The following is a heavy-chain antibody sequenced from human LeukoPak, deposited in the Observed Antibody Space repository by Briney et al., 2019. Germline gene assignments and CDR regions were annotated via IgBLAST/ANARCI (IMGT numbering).Heavy chain of an antibody. V-gene: IGHV3-23*01. CDR3: AKDLSYTSGASDH. J-gene: IGHJ4*02. Sequence: GGSLRLSCTASGFTFSAFAMTWVRQAPGKGLEWVSTITDDGYNTYSADSVKGRITFSRDNSKNTLSLQLRSLRAEDTAVYYCAKDLSYTSGASDHWGQGTLVTVSS. CDR1: GFTFSAFA. CDR2: ITDDGYNT. D-gene: IGHD6-19*01.